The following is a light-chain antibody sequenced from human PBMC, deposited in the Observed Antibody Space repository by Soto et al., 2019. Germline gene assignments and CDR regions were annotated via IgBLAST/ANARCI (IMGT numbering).Light chain of an antibody. CDR3: QQYGNSPLT. J-gene: IGKJ4*01. V-gene: IGKV3D-15*02. CDR2: DAS. Sequence: EIVMTQPPATLSVSAGERATLPCRASQSVGSKLAWYQQKPGQAPRLLIYDASNRATGVPARFSGSGSGTDFTLTISSLEPEDFAVYFCQQYGNSPLTFGRGTKVDI. CDR1: QSVGSK.